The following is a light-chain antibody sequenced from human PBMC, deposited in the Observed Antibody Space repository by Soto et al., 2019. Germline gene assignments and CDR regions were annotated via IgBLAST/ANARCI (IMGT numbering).Light chain of an antibody. CDR3: QQSGRP. V-gene: IGKV3-20*01. CDR1: QSLTSDY. Sequence: EIVLTQSPGTLSLSPGERATLSCRASQSLTSDYLAWYQQKPGQTPRLLMHGAASRATGIPDRFSGGVSGTDFTRTISRVEPEDSAVYYCQQSGRPFGQGTKVDIK. CDR2: GAA. J-gene: IGKJ1*01.